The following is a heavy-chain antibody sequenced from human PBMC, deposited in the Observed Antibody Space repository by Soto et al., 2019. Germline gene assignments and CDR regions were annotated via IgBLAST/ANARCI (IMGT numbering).Heavy chain of an antibody. V-gene: IGHV1-18*01. J-gene: IGHJ6*02. Sequence: GASVKVSCKASGYNFTSSGISWVRQAPGQGLEWMGWISVYNGNTNYAQRFQGRVTMTRDISTTTAYMELRSLRSEDTAKYSCARTSGGGARLVDAVGTLRYYYALDVGVQGATVTVSS. CDR3: ARTSGGGARLVDAVGTLRYYYALDV. CDR2: ISVYNGNT. D-gene: IGHD6-13*01. CDR1: GYNFTSSG.